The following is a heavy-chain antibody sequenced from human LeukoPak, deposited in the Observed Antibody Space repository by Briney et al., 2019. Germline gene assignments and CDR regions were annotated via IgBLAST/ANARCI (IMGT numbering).Heavy chain of an antibody. V-gene: IGHV3-53*01. D-gene: IGHD2-15*01. Sequence: GGSLRLSCAASGFIVTNNYMSWVRQAPGKGLEWVSSIYSGDTTEYAGSVKGRFTISRDTSKNTLYLQMNSLRTEDTAVYYCATLYGGQRADGYWGQGTLVTVSS. CDR2: IYSGDTT. CDR1: GFIVTNNY. J-gene: IGHJ4*02. CDR3: ATLYGGQRADGY.